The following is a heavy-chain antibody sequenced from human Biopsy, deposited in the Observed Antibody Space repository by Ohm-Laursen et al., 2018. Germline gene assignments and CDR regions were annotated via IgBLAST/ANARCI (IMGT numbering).Heavy chain of an antibody. CDR1: GFTVSNKY. J-gene: IGHJ4*02. CDR2: IYTGGTT. V-gene: IGHV3-53*01. D-gene: IGHD3-10*01. Sequence: SLRLSCAASGFTVSNKYMSWVRQAPGKGLEWVSVIYTGGTTHYADSVRGRFTISRDNSKNTLYLQMNNLTVEDTAVYYCATDGAGSYNENWGQGTLVSVSS. CDR3: ATDGAGSYNEN.